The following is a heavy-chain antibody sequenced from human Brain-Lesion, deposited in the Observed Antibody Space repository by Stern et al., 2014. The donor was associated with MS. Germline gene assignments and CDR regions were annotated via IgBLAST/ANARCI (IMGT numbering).Heavy chain of an antibody. CDR1: GGSISSGGYY. CDR2: IFNSGST. V-gene: IGHV4-61*02. D-gene: IGHD2-2*01. CDR3: ARGRVVPGFQYNATDV. Sequence: VQLVESGPGLVKPSQTLSLSCTVSGGSISSGGYYWSWLRQPAGKGLEWIGRIFNSGSTSYNPSLKSRGTISKHTFNNQFSPRLTSMTAADTAVYYCARGRVVPGFQYNATDVGGQGTTVIVSS. J-gene: IGHJ6*02.